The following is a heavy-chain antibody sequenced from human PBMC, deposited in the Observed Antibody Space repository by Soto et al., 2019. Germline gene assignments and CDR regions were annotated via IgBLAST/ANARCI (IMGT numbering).Heavy chain of an antibody. J-gene: IGHJ5*02. V-gene: IGHV3-30-3*01. D-gene: IGHD2-2*01. CDR2: ISYDGSNK. CDR3: ARGGFWGVPAAIWRGRDA. CDR1: GFTFSSYA. Sequence: QVQLVESGGGVVQPGRSLRLSCAASGFTFSSYAMHWVRQAPGKGLEWVAVISYDGSNKYYADSVTGRFTISRDNSKNTLYLQMNSLRAEDTAVYYCARGGFWGVPAAIWRGRDAWGQGTLVTVSS.